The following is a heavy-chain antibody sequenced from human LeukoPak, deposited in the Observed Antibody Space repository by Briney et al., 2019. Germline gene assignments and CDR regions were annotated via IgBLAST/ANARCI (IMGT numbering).Heavy chain of an antibody. J-gene: IGHJ4*02. CDR3: ARWDTAMVTFDY. V-gene: IGHV4-34*01. CDR1: GGSFRGYY. D-gene: IGHD5-18*01. Sequence: SETLSLTCAVYGGSFRGYYWSWIRQPPGEGLEWIGEINHSGSTNYNPSLKSRVTISVDTSKNQFSLKLSSVTAADTAVYYCARWDTAMVTFDYWGQGTLVTVSS. CDR2: INHSGST.